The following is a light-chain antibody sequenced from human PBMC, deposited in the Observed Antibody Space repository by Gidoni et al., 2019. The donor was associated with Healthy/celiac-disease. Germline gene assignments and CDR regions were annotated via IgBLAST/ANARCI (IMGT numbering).Light chain of an antibody. CDR3: MQALQTPPFT. CDR2: LGS. J-gene: IGKJ3*01. Sequence: DIVMTQSPLSLPVTPGEPASISCRSSQSLLHSNGYNYLDWYLQKPGQSPQLLIYLGSNRASGGLDRCSGSGSGTDFTLKISRVEAEDVGVYYCMQALQTPPFTFGPGTKVDIK. CDR1: QSLLHSNGYNY. V-gene: IGKV2-28*01.